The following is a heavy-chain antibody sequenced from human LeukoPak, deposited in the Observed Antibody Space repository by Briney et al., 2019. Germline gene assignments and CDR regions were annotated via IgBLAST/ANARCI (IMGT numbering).Heavy chain of an antibody. D-gene: IGHD3-22*01. CDR3: ARELLAGYSSGLLN. CDR1: GFTVSSNY. V-gene: IGHV3-66*02. CDR2: IYSGGST. Sequence: PGGSLRLSCAASGFTVSSNYMSWVRQAPGKGLEGVSVIYSGGSTYYSDSVTGRFTISRDNSKNTLYLQMNSLRAEDTAVYYCARELLAGYSSGLLNWGQGTLVTVSS. J-gene: IGHJ4*02.